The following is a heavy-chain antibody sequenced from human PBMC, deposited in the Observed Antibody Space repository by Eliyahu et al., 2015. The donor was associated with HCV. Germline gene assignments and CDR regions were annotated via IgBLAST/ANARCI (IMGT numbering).Heavy chain of an antibody. J-gene: IGHJ5*02. D-gene: IGHD4-17*01. V-gene: IGHV3-33*01. Sequence: QVQLVGSGGGVVQPGRSLRLSCAASGFXFSNYGMHWVRQAPGKGLEWVAVIRFDGSNKYYADSVKGRFTISRDNSKNTLYLQMNSLRAEDTAVYFCAREGIDYGVTADGSSFDPWGQGTLVTVSS. CDR1: GFXFSNYG. CDR3: AREGIDYGVTADGSSFDP. CDR2: IRFDGSNK.